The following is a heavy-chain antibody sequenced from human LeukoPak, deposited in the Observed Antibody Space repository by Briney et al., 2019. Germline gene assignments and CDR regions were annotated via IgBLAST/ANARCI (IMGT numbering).Heavy chain of an antibody. CDR2: ISGSGHTT. Sequence: GGSLRLSCAASGFTFSSYAMSWVRQAPGKGLEWVSDISGSGHTTNYADSVKGRFSTSRDNSKTTLYLQMSSLRVEDTAVYYCVEGIFDYWGQGTLVTVSS. J-gene: IGHJ4*02. CDR3: VEGIFDY. CDR1: GFTFSSYA. D-gene: IGHD3-10*01. V-gene: IGHV3-23*01.